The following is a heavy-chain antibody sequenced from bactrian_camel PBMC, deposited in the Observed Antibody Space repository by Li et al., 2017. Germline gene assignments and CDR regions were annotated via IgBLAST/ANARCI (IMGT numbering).Heavy chain of an antibody. CDR3: ASRDYRRCYNFGAFVQREYRN. Sequence: QAQLVESGGGSVQAGGSLRLSCVASGYADSSNSMGWFRKVLGKEYDPGKDRDWVAVIEHDGATKYADSVKGRFTISKDNTKNILYLQMNSLQPADTAMYYCASRDYRRCYNFGAFVQREYRNWGQGTQVTVS. V-gene: IGHV3S53*01. CDR2: IEHDGAT. J-gene: IGHJ4*01. D-gene: IGHD4*01. CDR1: GYADSSNS.